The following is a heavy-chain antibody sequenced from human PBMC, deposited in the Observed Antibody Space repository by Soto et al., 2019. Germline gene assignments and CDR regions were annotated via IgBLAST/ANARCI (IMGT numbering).Heavy chain of an antibody. V-gene: IGHV3-64D*08. CDR2: ISSNGGST. Sequence: GGSLRLSCSASGFTFSSYAMHWVRQAPGKGLEYVSAISSNGGSTYYADSVKGRFTISRENSKNTLYLQMSSLRAEDTAVYYCVKEAITIFGVVINPRDFYYFDYWGQGTLVTVSS. D-gene: IGHD3-3*01. CDR3: VKEAITIFGVVINPRDFYYFDY. CDR1: GFTFSSYA. J-gene: IGHJ4*02.